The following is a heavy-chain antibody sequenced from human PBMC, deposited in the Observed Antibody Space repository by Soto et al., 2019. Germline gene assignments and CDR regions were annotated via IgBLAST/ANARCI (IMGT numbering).Heavy chain of an antibody. CDR3: ARGEITLLGGMDV. V-gene: IGHV4-34*01. CDR1: GGSFLGYY. Sequence: SETLSLTCTVSGGSFLGYYWVCFRHPPGKGLEWIGEINHSGSSNYHPSLKSRVTISVATSKNQFSLTVNSVTPADTAVYYCARGEITLLGGMDVWGQGTTVTVSS. D-gene: IGHD3-10*01. J-gene: IGHJ6*02. CDR2: INHSGSS.